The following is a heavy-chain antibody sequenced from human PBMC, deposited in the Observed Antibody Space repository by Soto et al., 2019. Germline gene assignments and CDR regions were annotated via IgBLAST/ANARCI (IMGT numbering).Heavy chain of an antibody. V-gene: IGHV3-53*01. CDR1: GFTVIGIY. CDR3: ARGAPISPGTFDY. Sequence: GGSLRLSCAASGFTVIGIYMTWVRQAPGKGLEWISIIYSGGSTFYADSVKGRFTISRDDSKNTLYLQMNSLRADDTAVYYCARGAPISPGTFDYWGQGSLVTVSS. D-gene: IGHD5-12*01. CDR2: IYSGGST. J-gene: IGHJ4*02.